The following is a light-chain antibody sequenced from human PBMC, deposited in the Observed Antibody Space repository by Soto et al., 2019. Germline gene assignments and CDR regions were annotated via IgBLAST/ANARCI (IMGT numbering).Light chain of an antibody. V-gene: IGKV1-39*01. Sequence: DIQMTQSLSSLSASVEDRVTITCRASQSISSYLNWYQQKPGKAPKLLIYAASSLQSGVPSRFSGSGSGTDFTLTISSLEPEDFAVYYCQQRSNWPLTFGGGTKVDIK. J-gene: IGKJ4*01. CDR3: QQRSNWPLT. CDR2: AAS. CDR1: QSISSY.